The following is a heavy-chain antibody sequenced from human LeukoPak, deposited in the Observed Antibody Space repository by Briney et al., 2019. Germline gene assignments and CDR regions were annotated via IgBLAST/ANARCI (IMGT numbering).Heavy chain of an antibody. CDR3: ARQTGTNALDI. V-gene: IGHV1-8*01. CDR1: GYIFTSYD. Sequence: ASVKVSCKACGYIFTSYDINWVRQATGQGPEWMGWMKPNSGNTDYAQKFQGRVTMTRDTSISTAYMELSSLRSEDPAVYYCARQTGTNALDIGAQGPMVTVPS. J-gene: IGHJ3*02. D-gene: IGHD1-14*01. CDR2: MKPNSGNT.